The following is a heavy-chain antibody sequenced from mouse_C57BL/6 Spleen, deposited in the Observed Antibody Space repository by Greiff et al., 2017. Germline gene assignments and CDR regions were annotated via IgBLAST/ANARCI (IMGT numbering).Heavy chain of an antibody. V-gene: IGHV1-19*01. CDR2: INPYNGGT. J-gene: IGHJ2*01. CDR3: AREGLRQRGGYFDY. Sequence: EVQLQQSGPVLVKPGASVKMSCKASGYTFTDYYMNWVKQSHGKSLEWIGVINPYNGGTSYNQKFKGKATLTVDKSSSTAYMELNSLTSEDSAVYYCAREGLRQRGGYFDYWGQGTTLTVSS. D-gene: IGHD2-2*01. CDR1: GYTFTDYY.